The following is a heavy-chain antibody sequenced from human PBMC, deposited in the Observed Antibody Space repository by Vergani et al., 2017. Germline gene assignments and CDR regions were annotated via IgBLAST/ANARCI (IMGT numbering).Heavy chain of an antibody. V-gene: IGHV3-23*01. CDR2: ISGSGGST. CDR3: ARDITGPSGSDAFDS. J-gene: IGHJ3*02. Sequence: EVQLLESGGGLVQPGGSLRLSCAASGFTFSSYAMSWVRQAPGKGLEWVSAISGSGGSTYYADSVKGRFTISRDNSKNTLYLQMNSLRAEDTAVYYCARDITGPSGSDAFDSWGQGTMVTGSS. D-gene: IGHD1-20*01. CDR1: GFTFSSYA.